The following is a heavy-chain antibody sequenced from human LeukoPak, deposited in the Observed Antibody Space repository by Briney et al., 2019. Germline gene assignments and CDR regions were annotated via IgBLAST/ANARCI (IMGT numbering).Heavy chain of an antibody. Sequence: GGSLRLSCAASGFTFSSYWMSWVRQAPGKGLEWVANIKQDGSEKYYVDSVKGRFTTSRDNAKNSLYLQMNSLRAEDTAVYYCARAQGDYVWGSYYFDYWGQGTLVTVSS. J-gene: IGHJ4*02. CDR1: GFTFSSYW. D-gene: IGHD3-16*01. CDR2: IKQDGSEK. CDR3: ARAQGDYVWGSYYFDY. V-gene: IGHV3-7*04.